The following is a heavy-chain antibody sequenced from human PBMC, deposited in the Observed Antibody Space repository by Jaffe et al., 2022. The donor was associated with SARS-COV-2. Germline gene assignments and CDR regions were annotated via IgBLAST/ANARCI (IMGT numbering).Heavy chain of an antibody. CDR2: IYHRGST. CDR3: ARGWIYYDTPRQAFDI. Sequence: QVQLQESGPGLVKPSETLSLTCIVSDYSIGSGYYWGWIRQPPGKGLEWLGSIYHRGSTYYNPSLKSRVTISLDTSNSQFSLDLTSVTAADTAVYYCARGWIYYDTPRQAFDIWGQGTMVTVSS. CDR1: DYSIGSGYY. J-gene: IGHJ3*02. D-gene: IGHD3-22*01. V-gene: IGHV4-38-2*02.